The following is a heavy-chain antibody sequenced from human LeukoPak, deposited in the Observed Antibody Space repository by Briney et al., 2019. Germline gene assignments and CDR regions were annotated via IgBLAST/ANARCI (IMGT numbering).Heavy chain of an antibody. CDR3: AKVTVGARNPIDY. D-gene: IGHD1-26*01. V-gene: IGHV3-30*18. CDR1: GFTFSSYG. CDR2: ISYDGSNK. Sequence: QPGGSLRLPCAASGFTFSSYGMHWVRQAPGKGLEWVAVISYDGSNKYYADSVKGRFTISRDNSKNTLYLQMNSLRAEDTAVYYCAKVTVGARNPIDYWGQGTLVTVSS. J-gene: IGHJ4*02.